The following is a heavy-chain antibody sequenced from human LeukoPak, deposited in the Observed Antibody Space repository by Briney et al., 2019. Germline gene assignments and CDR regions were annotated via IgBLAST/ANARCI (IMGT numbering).Heavy chain of an antibody. V-gene: IGHV1-18*04. CDR2: ISAYNGNT. Sequence: VASVKVSCKASGYTFTSYGIGWVRQAPGQGLEWMGWISAYNGNTNYAQKLQGRVTMTTDTSTSTAYMELRSLRSDDTAVYYCARDRPRWGSGSYNGEIWGQGTLVTVSS. CDR3: ARDRPRWGSGSYNGEI. D-gene: IGHD3-10*01. CDR1: GYTFTSYG. J-gene: IGHJ4*02.